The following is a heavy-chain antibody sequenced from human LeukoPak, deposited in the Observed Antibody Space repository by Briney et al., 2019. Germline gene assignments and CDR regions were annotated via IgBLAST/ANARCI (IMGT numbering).Heavy chain of an antibody. CDR1: GFTFSSYA. Sequence: QPGGSLRLSCAASGFTFSSYAMSWVRQAPEKGLEWVSTISASDGSTFYADSVKGRFTISRDNSKNTLYLQMNSLRAEDTAVYFCAKDLYGDYVGDYWGQGTLVTVSS. V-gene: IGHV3-23*01. CDR2: ISASDGST. J-gene: IGHJ4*02. CDR3: AKDLYGDYVGDY. D-gene: IGHD4-17*01.